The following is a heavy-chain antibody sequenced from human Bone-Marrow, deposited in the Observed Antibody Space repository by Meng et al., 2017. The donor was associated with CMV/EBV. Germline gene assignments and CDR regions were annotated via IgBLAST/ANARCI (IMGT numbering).Heavy chain of an antibody. CDR3: ARDTPNTYYYDSSGYFFY. CDR1: GFTFSSYE. D-gene: IGHD3-22*01. Sequence: GGSLRLSCAASGFTFSSYEMNWVRQAPGKGLEWVSYISSSGSTIYYADSVKGRFTISRDNAKNSLYLQMNSLRAEDTAVYYCARDTPNTYYYDSSGYFFYWGQGTLVTVSS. V-gene: IGHV3-48*03. J-gene: IGHJ4*02. CDR2: ISSSGSTI.